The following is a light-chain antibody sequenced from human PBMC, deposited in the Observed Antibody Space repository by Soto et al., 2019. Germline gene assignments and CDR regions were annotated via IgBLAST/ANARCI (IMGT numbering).Light chain of an antibody. CDR3: QQYYSSPPT. Sequence: DIVMTQSPDSLAVSLGERATINCKSSQSVLYSSSNKNYLAWYQQKPGQPPKLLIYWASTRESGVPDRFSGSGSGTDFTLTISSLQAEDVAVYFCQQYYSSPPTFGQGNKVEIK. V-gene: IGKV4-1*01. CDR2: WAS. J-gene: IGKJ1*01. CDR1: QSVLYSSSNKNY.